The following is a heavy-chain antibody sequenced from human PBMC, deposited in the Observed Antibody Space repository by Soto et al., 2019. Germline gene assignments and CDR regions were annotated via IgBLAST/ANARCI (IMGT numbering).Heavy chain of an antibody. CDR1: GYTLTELS. Sequence: ASVKASCKVSGYTLTELSMHWVRQAPGKGLEWMGGFDPEDGETIYAQKFQGRVTMTEDTSTDTAYMELSSLRSEDTAVYYCATGKQTYYYDSSGPKDAFDIWGQGTMVTVSS. D-gene: IGHD3-22*01. J-gene: IGHJ3*02. V-gene: IGHV1-24*01. CDR2: FDPEDGET. CDR3: ATGKQTYYYDSSGPKDAFDI.